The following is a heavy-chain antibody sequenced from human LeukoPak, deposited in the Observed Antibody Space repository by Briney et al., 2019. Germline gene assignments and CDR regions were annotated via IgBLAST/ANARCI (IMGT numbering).Heavy chain of an antibody. J-gene: IGHJ4*02. CDR2: IWCDGSNK. CDR1: GFTFSSYG. CDR3: ARDKYGSGSYFDY. Sequence: GGSLRLSCAASGFTFSSYGMHWVRQAPGKGLEWVAVIWCDGSNKYYADSVKGRFTISRDNSKNTLYLQMNSLRAEDTAVYYCARDKYGSGSYFDYWGQGTLVTVSS. V-gene: IGHV3-33*01. D-gene: IGHD3-10*01.